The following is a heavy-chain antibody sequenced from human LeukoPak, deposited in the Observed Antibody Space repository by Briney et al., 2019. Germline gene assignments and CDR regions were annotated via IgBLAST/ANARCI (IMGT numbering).Heavy chain of an antibody. Sequence: VKASCKPSVDRPTSDGTSSVRPAPGQGREWMGWISAYNANASYGENVQGRVSMTTDTSTSTAYLEVRRLRSDDTAVYYCARDVVVAASRFNTYYYGMAVWGQGPTVTASS. CDR1: VDRPTSDG. J-gene: IGHJ6*02. D-gene: IGHD2-15*01. V-gene: IGHV1-18*01. CDR3: ARDVVVAASRFNTYYYGMAV. CDR2: ISAYNANA.